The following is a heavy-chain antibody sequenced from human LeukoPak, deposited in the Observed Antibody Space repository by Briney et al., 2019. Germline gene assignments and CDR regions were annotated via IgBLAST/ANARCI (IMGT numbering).Heavy chain of an antibody. CDR1: GFIFSQYS. Sequence: GGSLRLSCAASGFIFSQYSMNWVRQAPGKGLEWVSHIRSSSETFYADSVKGRFTISRDNARNSLYLQMSNLRGEDTAIYYCARDAGNSGYGCDLWGQGTLVTVSS. D-gene: IGHD5-12*01. CDR2: IRSSSET. V-gene: IGHV3-48*01. CDR3: ARDAGNSGYGCDL. J-gene: IGHJ5*02.